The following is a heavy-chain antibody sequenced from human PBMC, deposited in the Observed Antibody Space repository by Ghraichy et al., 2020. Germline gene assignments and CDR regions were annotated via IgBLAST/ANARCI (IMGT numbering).Heavy chain of an antibody. CDR3: AKSDKAEHFDY. CDR1: GITFSSYG. V-gene: IGHV3-23*01. CDR2: ISGSGGST. Sequence: SCAASGITFSSYGMSWVRQAPGKGLEWVSVISGSGGSTYYADSVKGRFTISRDNSKNTLYLQMNSLRAEDTAVYYCAKSDKAEHFDYWGQGTLVTVSS. J-gene: IGHJ4*02.